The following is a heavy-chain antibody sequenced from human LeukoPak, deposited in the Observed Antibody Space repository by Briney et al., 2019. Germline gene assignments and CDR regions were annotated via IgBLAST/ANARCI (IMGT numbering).Heavy chain of an antibody. J-gene: IGHJ3*02. CDR1: GGSISSYY. V-gene: IGHV4-59*01. CDR3: ARDQGWQLGPNDAFDI. Sequence: PSETLSLTCTVSGGSISSYYWSWIRQPPGKGLEWIGYIYYSGSTNYNPSLKSRVTISVDTSKNQFSLKLSSVTAADTAVYYCARDQGWQLGPNDAFDIWGQGTMVTVSS. D-gene: IGHD2-15*01. CDR2: IYYSGST.